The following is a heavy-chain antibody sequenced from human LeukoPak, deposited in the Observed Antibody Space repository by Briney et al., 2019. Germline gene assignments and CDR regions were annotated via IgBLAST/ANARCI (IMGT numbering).Heavy chain of an antibody. Sequence: PGGSLRLSCAASGFTFSTYCMSWVRQAPGKGLEWVANIKQDGSEKYYVDSVKGRFTISRDNAKNSLYPHMNILRAEDTAVYYCARDGGYCSSTCCYPYFDYWGQGTLVTVSS. D-gene: IGHD2-2*01. CDR2: IKQDGSEK. CDR3: ARDGGYCSSTCCYPYFDY. V-gene: IGHV3-7*01. CDR1: GFTFSTYC. J-gene: IGHJ4*02.